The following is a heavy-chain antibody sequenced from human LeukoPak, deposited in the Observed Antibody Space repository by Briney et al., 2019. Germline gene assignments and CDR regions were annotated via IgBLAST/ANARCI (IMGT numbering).Heavy chain of an antibody. CDR3: ARSDYGDYDYYFDY. Sequence: SETLSLTCAVYGGSFSGYYWSWIRQPPGKGLEWIGEINHSGSTNYNPSLKSRVTISVDTSKNQFSLKLSSVTAADTAVYYCARSDYGDYDYYFDYWGQGTLVTVSS. D-gene: IGHD4-17*01. J-gene: IGHJ4*02. CDR2: INHSGST. CDR1: GGSFSGYY. V-gene: IGHV4-34*01.